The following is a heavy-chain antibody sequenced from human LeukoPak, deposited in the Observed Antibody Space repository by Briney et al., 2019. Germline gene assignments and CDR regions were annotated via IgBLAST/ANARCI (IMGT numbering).Heavy chain of an antibody. J-gene: IGHJ4*02. V-gene: IGHV2-5*01. CDR1: GFSLSTSGVG. D-gene: IGHD6-13*01. CDR2: IYWNDDK. Sequence: SGPTQVKPTQTLTLTFPVSGFSLSTSGVGMGWIRQPPGKALEWLALIYWNDDKGYSPSLKSRLTITKDSTKAQVVLTMTNMDPVDTATYYCAHDSFEYSSSWQRFYYVYYWGQGTLVTVSS. CDR3: AHDSFEYSSSWQRFYYVYY.